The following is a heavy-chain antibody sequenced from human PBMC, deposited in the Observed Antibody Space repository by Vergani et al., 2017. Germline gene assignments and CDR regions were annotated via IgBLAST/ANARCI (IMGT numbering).Heavy chain of an antibody. J-gene: IGHJ5*02. V-gene: IGHV1-2*02. D-gene: IGHD6-13*01. CDR3: ARDRIPIAAAGTSWFDP. CDR1: GYTFTGYY. Sequence: QVQLVQSGAEVKKPGASVKVSCKASGYTFTGYYMHWVRQAPGQGLEWMGWINPNSGGTNYAQKFQGRVTMTRDTSISTAYMALSRLRSDDTAVYYCARDRIPIAAAGTSWFDPWGQGTLVTVSS. CDR2: INPNSGGT.